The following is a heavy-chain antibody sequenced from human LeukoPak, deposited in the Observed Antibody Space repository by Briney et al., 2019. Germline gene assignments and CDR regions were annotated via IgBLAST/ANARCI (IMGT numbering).Heavy chain of an antibody. D-gene: IGHD4-17*01. CDR2: INSDGSST. Sequence: PGGSLRLSCAASGFTFSSYWMHWVRQAPGKGLVWVSRINSDGSSTSYADSVKGRFTISRDNSKNTLYLQMNSLRAEDTAVYYCAMGFDYGDYVVSFDYWGQGTLVTVSS. J-gene: IGHJ4*02. CDR1: GFTFSSYW. V-gene: IGHV3-74*01. CDR3: AMGFDYGDYVVSFDY.